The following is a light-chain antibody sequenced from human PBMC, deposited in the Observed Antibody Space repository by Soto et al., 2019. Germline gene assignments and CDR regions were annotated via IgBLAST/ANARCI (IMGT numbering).Light chain of an antibody. CDR2: EVS. CDR3: SSYAGSNTVL. CDR1: SSDIGGYYY. V-gene: IGLV2-8*01. J-gene: IGLJ2*01. Sequence: QSVLTQPPSASGSPGQSVTISCTGTSSDIGGYYYVSWYQQHPGKAPKLMIYEVSEWPSGVPDRFSGSKSGNTASLTVSGLQAEDEADYYCSSYAGSNTVLFGGGTKVTVL.